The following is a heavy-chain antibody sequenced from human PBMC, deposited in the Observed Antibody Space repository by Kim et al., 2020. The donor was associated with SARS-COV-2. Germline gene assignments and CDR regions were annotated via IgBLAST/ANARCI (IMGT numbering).Heavy chain of an antibody. CDR2: INHSGST. Sequence: SETLSLTCAVYGGSFSGYYWSWIRQPPGKGLEWIGEINHSGSTNYNPSLKSRVTISVDTSKNQFSLKLSSVTAADTAVYYCARVRFSGYDLWWFDPWGQGTLVTVSS. J-gene: IGHJ5*02. CDR3: ARVRFSGYDLWWFDP. V-gene: IGHV4-34*01. CDR1: GGSFSGYY. D-gene: IGHD5-12*01.